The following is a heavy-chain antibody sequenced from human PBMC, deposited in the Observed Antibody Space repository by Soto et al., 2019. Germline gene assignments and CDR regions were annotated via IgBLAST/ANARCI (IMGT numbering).Heavy chain of an antibody. CDR1: GFTFSTYG. Sequence: QVQLVESGGGVVQPGRSLRLSCAASGFTFSTYGMHWVRQAPGKGLEWVAVISYDGSNKYYADSVKGRFTISRDNSKNTVYLQMNSLRAEDTALYYCAKDVTNHAESSGLEYWGQGTLVTVSS. J-gene: IGHJ4*02. CDR2: ISYDGSNK. V-gene: IGHV3-30*18. CDR3: AKDVTNHAESSGLEY. D-gene: IGHD3-22*01.